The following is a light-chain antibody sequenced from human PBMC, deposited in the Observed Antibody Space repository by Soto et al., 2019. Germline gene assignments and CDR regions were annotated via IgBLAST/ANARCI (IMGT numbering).Light chain of an antibody. V-gene: IGKV3-20*01. CDR1: QSVSSSY. J-gene: IGKJ2*01. CDR3: QQYASSPVYT. CDR2: GAS. Sequence: EIVLTQSPGTLSLSPGERATLSCRASQSVSSSYLAWYQQKPGQAPRLLIYGASSRATGIPDRFSGSGSGTDFTLTISRLEPEDFAVYYCQQYASSPVYTLGQGTKLEIK.